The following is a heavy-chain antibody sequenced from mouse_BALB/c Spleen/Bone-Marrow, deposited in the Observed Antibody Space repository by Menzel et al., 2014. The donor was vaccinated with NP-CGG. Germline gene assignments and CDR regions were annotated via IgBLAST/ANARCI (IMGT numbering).Heavy chain of an antibody. CDR1: GDSITSGY. CDR3: ARSRNYYGNSLDY. D-gene: IGHD2-1*01. Sequence: EVMLVESGPSLVKPSQTLSLTCSVTGDSITSGYWNWIRKFPGNKLESMGYISYSGSTYYNPSLKSRISITRDTSKNQYYLQLNSVTTEDTATYYCARSRNYYGNSLDYWGQGTTLTVSS. J-gene: IGHJ2*01. CDR2: ISYSGST. V-gene: IGHV3-8*02.